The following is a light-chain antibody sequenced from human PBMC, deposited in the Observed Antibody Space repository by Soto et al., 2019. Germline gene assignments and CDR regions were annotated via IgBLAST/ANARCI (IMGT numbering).Light chain of an antibody. J-gene: IGLJ2*01. V-gene: IGLV1-40*01. CDR3: QSYDSSLSGHAV. CDR2: GNS. Sequence: QLVLTQPPSVSGAPGQRVTISCTGSSSNIGAGYDVHWYQQLPGTAPKLLIYGNSNRPSGVPDRFSGSKSGTSASLAITGLQAEDEADYYCQSYDSSLSGHAVFGGGTKLTVL. CDR1: SSNIGAGYD.